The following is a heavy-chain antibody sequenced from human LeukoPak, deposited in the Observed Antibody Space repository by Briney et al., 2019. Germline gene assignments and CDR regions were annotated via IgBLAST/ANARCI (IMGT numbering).Heavy chain of an antibody. J-gene: IGHJ6*03. D-gene: IGHD3-3*01. V-gene: IGHV4-59*10. Sequence: GSLRLSCAASGFTFSDYYMSWIRQAPGKGLEWIGRIYTSGSTNYNPSLKSRVTMSVDTSKNQFSLKLSSVTAADTAVYYCARAPPPRYTIFGVVGDYYMDVWGKGTTVTVSS. CDR2: IYTSGST. CDR3: ARAPPPRYTIFGVVGDYYMDV. CDR1: GFTFSDYY.